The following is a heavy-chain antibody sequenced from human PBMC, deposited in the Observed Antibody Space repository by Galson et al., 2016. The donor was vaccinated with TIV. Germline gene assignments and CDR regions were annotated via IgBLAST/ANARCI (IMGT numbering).Heavy chain of an antibody. CDR3: ARDHPQGWGFDC. CDR1: GFTFSTYA. CDR2: ISNTGSLK. D-gene: IGHD7-27*01. Sequence: SLRLSCAASGFTFSTYAMSWVRQAPGKGLEWVSSISNTGSLKHYPDSLKGQFTISRDNARNSVFLQMNSLRAEDTAVYYCARDHPQGWGFDCWGQGTLVTVSS. V-gene: IGHV3-21*01. J-gene: IGHJ4*02.